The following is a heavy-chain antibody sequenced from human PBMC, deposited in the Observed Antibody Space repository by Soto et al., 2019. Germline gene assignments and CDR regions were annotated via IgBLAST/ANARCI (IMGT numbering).Heavy chain of an antibody. V-gene: IGHV4-59*08. D-gene: IGHD6-13*01. CDR3: ARIAAAGTDAFDI. CDR2: IHYRGTT. Sequence: SETLSLTCTVAGGSISSYYWTWIRQPPEKGLEWIGYIHYRGTTNYNPSLKSRVTMSVDTSKNQFSLKLNSMTAADTAAYYCARIAAAGTDAFDIWGQGTRVT. CDR1: GGSISSYY. J-gene: IGHJ3*02.